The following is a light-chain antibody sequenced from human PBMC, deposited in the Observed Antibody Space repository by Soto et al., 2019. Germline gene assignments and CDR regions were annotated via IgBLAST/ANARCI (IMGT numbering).Light chain of an antibody. CDR1: QSLLHSNGYNY. J-gene: IGKJ1*01. Sequence: DIVMTQSPLSLPVTPGEPAPNSCRSSQSLLHSNGYNYLDCYLQKPGQSPQLLIYLGSNRASGVPDRFSGSGSGTDFTLKISRVEAEDVGVYYCMQPLQSWTFGQGTKVDIK. CDR3: MQPLQSWT. CDR2: LGS. V-gene: IGKV2-28*01.